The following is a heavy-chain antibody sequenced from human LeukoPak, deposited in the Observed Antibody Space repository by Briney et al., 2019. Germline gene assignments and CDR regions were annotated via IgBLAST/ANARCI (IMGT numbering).Heavy chain of an antibody. CDR1: GFTFSNYA. CDR3: ARERQGEWLYDAFDI. J-gene: IGHJ3*02. CDR2: ISYDGGNK. Sequence: GGSLRLSCAASGFTFSNYAMHWVRQAPGKGLEWVALISYDGGNKYYADSVKGRFTISRDNSKNTLYLQMNSLRPEDTAVYYCARERQGEWLYDAFDIWGQGTMVTVSS. D-gene: IGHD3-3*01. V-gene: IGHV3-30-3*01.